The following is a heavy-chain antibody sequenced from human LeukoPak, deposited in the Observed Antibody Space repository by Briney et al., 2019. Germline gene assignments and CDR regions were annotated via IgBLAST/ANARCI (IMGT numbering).Heavy chain of an antibody. J-gene: IGHJ4*02. CDR3: AREPSLYSSALYYFDY. CDR1: GGSISSGSYY. Sequence: PSQTLSLTCTVSGGSISSGSYYWSWIRQPAGKGLEWIGRIYTSGSTNYNPSLKSRVTISVDTSKNQFSLKLSSVTAADTAVYYCAREPSLYSSALYYFDYWGQGTLVTVSS. V-gene: IGHV4-61*02. D-gene: IGHD6-6*01. CDR2: IYTSGST.